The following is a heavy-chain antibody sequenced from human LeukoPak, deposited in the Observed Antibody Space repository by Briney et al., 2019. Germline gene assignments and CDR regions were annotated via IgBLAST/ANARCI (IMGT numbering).Heavy chain of an antibody. Sequence: SVKVSCKASGGTFSSYAISWVRQAPGQGLEWMGGIIPIFGTANYAQKFQGRATITADESTSTAYMELSSLRSEDTAVYYCARLGSIAASSDYWGQGTLVTVSS. CDR3: ARLGSIAASSDY. V-gene: IGHV1-69*01. D-gene: IGHD6-6*01. J-gene: IGHJ4*02. CDR2: IIPIFGTA. CDR1: GGTFSSYA.